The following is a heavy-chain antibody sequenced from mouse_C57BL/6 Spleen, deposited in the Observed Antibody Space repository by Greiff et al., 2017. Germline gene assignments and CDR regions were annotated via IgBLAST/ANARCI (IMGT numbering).Heavy chain of an antibody. CDR2: INYDGSST. CDR3: ARGHYSNYFDY. J-gene: IGHJ2*01. V-gene: IGHV5-16*01. D-gene: IGHD2-5*01. Sequence: EVQVVESEGGLVQPGSSMKLSCTASGFTFSDYYMAWVRQVPEKGLEWVANINYDGSSTYYLDSLKSRFIISRDNAKNILYLQMSSLKSEDTATYYCARGHYSNYFDYWGQGTTLTVSS. CDR1: GFTFSDYY.